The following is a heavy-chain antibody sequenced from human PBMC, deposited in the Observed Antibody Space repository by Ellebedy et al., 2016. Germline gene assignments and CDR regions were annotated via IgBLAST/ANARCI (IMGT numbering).Heavy chain of an antibody. CDR2: IYSTGSA. CDR3: ARGVVGATTANDY. Sequence: GSLRLSXTVSGGSISSHYWSWIRQPAGKGLEWIGRIYSTGSANYNPSLRSRVTMSVDTSKNQFSLKVSSVTAADTAVYYCARGVVGATTANDYWGQGTLVTVSS. D-gene: IGHD1-26*01. CDR1: GGSISSHY. J-gene: IGHJ4*02. V-gene: IGHV4-4*07.